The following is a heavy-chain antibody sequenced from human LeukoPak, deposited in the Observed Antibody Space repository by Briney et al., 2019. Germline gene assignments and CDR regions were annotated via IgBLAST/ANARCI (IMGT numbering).Heavy chain of an antibody. J-gene: IGHJ4*02. CDR1: GGTFSSYA. Sequence: ASVKVSCKASGGTFSSYAISWVRQAPGQGLEWMGRIIPIFGIANYAQKFQGRVTITADKSMSTAYMELSSLRSEDTAVYYCARGGYCSGGSCPRAYWGQGTLVTVSS. CDR3: ARGGYCSGGSCPRAY. CDR2: IIPIFGIA. V-gene: IGHV1-69*04. D-gene: IGHD2-15*01.